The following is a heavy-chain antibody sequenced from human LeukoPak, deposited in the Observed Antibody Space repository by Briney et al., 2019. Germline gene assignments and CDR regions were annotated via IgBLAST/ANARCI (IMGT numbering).Heavy chain of an antibody. V-gene: IGHV3-53*01. CDR3: ARATSSQVRPFDI. Sequence: GGSLRLSCAASGFTFSSYEMNWVRQAPGKGLEWVSVIYSGGNTYYAESVKGRFTVSRDNSNNTLYLQMSSLRAEDTAVYYCARATSSQVRPFDIWGQGTMVTVSS. J-gene: IGHJ3*02. CDR2: IYSGGNT. D-gene: IGHD3-10*01. CDR1: GFTFSSYE.